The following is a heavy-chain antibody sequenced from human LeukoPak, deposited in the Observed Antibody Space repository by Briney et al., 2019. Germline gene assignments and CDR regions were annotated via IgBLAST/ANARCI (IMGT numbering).Heavy chain of an antibody. CDR3: ARDTPQHLKRYDY. CDR1: GYNFDKFG. D-gene: IGHD6-13*01. J-gene: IGHJ4*02. V-gene: IGHV1-18*01. CDR2: INTHNGNT. Sequence: ASVKVSCKASGYNFDKFGIAWVRQTPGQGLEWMGWINTHNGNTKYAQQYQGRVTMTTDTSTSTVYMELRSLRSDDTAVYFCARDTPQHLKRYDYWGQGTQVTVSS.